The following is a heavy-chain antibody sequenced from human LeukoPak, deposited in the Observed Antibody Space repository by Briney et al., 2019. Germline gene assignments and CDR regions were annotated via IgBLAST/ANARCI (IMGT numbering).Heavy chain of an antibody. CDR1: GYTFTSYG. CDR3: ARDLYCSGGSCYYFDY. V-gene: IGHV1-18*01. J-gene: IGHJ4*02. Sequence: GASVKVSCKASGYTFTSYGISWVRQAPGQGLEWMGWISAYNGNTNYAQKLQGRVTMTRDTSTSTVYMELSSLRSEDTAVYYCARDLYCSGGSCYYFDYWGQGTLVTVSS. D-gene: IGHD2-15*01. CDR2: ISAYNGNT.